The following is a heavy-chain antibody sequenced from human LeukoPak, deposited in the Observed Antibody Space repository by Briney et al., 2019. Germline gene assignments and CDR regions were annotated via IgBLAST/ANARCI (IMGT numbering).Heavy chain of an antibody. J-gene: IGHJ4*02. CDR3: ARDEYYYGSGSYFYFDN. CDR1: GYTFSSYG. D-gene: IGHD3-10*01. Sequence: ASVKVSCKASGYTFSSYGISWVRQAPGQGLEWMVWISAYNGNTDYAQNLRGRVTMTTDTSTSTAYIELRSLRYDDTAVYYCARDEYYYGSGSYFYFDNWGQGTLVTVSS. V-gene: IGHV1-18*01. CDR2: ISAYNGNT.